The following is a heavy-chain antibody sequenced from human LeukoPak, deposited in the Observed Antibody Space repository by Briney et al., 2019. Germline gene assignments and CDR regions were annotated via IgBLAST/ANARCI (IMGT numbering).Heavy chain of an antibody. CDR3: ARTLGHPNDY. CDR2: ISAYNGNT. J-gene: IGHJ4*02. Sequence: ASVKVSCKASGYTFTSYAMNWVRQAPGQGLEWMGWISAYNGNTNYAQKLQGRVTMTTDTSTSTAYMELRSLRSDDTAVYYCARTLGHPNDYWGQGTLVTVSA. D-gene: IGHD3-16*01. CDR1: GYTFTSYA. V-gene: IGHV1-18*01.